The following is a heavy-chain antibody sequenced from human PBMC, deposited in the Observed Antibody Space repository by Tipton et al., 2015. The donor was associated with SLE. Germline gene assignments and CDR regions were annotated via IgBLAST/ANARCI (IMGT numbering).Heavy chain of an antibody. Sequence: QLVQSGAEVKKTGSSVKVSCKASGYTFTYRYLHWVRQAPGQALEWMGWITPFNGNTNYAQKFQDRVTITRDRSMSTACMELSSLRSEDTAMYYCARSGLWFGEPDAFDIWGQGTMVTVSS. CDR3: ARSGLWFGEPDAFDI. J-gene: IGHJ3*02. CDR2: ITPFNGNT. V-gene: IGHV1-45*02. CDR1: GYTFTYRY. D-gene: IGHD3-10*01.